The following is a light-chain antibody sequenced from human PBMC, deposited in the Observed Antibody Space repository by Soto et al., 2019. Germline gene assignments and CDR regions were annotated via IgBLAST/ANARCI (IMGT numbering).Light chain of an antibody. CDR3: QQSYSSPPT. V-gene: IGKV1-39*01. CDR1: QSFSRW. Sequence: DIQMTQSLSTLSASVGDRVTITCRASQSFSRWLAWYQQKPGKAPKLLIFAASSLQSGVPSRFSGSRSGPDFTLTISSLQPEDFATYYCQQSYSSPPTFGQGTKV. J-gene: IGKJ1*01. CDR2: AAS.